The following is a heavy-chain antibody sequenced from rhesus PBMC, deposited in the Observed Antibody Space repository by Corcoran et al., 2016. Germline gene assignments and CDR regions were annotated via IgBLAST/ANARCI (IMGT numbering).Heavy chain of an antibody. D-gene: IGHD6-25*01. CDR2: ISGSSGRT. V-gene: IGHV4-65*01. J-gene: IGHJ2*01. Sequence: QVQLQESGPGLVKPSETLSLTCAVSGGSISSSNWWRWIRQPPGKGLEWIGYISGSSGRTYYKPAHKSRDTIATDTAKNQFSLKLSSVTAADTAVYYCAREGAAAGISWYFDLWGPGTPITISS. CDR1: GGSISSSNW. CDR3: AREGAAAGISWYFDL.